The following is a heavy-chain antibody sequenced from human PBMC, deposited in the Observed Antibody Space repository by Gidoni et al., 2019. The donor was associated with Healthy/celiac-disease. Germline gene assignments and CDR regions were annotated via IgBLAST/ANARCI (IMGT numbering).Heavy chain of an antibody. CDR2: INAGNGNT. D-gene: IGHD1-26*01. V-gene: IGHV1-3*01. CDR1: GYTFTSYA. Sequence: QVQLVQSGAEVKKPGASVKVSCKAPGYTFTSYAMHWVRQAPGQRLEWMGWINAGNGNTKYSQKFQGRVTITRDTSASTAYMELSSLRSEDTAVYYCARIERELLSSDYWGQGTLVTVSS. J-gene: IGHJ4*02. CDR3: ARIERELLSSDY.